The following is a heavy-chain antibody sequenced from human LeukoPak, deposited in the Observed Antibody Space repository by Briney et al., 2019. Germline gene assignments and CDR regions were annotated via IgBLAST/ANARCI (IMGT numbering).Heavy chain of an antibody. CDR1: GYTFTSYG. J-gene: IGHJ4*02. CDR2: ISAYNGNT. D-gene: IGHD2-21*02. CDR3: ARVAYCGGDCYRLTDY. Sequence: GASVKVSCKASGYTFTSYGISWVRQAPGQGLEWMGWISAYNGNTNYAQKLQGRVTMTTDTSTSTAYMELRSLRSDDTAVYYCARVAYCGGDCYRLTDYSGQGTLVTVSS. V-gene: IGHV1-18*01.